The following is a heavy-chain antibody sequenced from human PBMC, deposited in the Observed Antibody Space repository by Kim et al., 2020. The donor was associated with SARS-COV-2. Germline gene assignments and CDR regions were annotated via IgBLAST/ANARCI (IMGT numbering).Heavy chain of an antibody. CDR1: GGSISSYY. CDR2: IYYSGST. J-gene: IGHJ6*02. CDR3: ARVPVYDYVWGSYRPPPYYYYYYGMDV. V-gene: IGHV4-59*13. Sequence: SETLSLTCTVSGGSISSYYWSWIRQPPGKGLEWIGYIYYSGSTNYNPSLKSRVTISVDTSKNQFSLKLSSVTAADTAVYYCARVPVYDYVWGSYRPPPYYYYYYGMDVWGQGTTVTVSS. D-gene: IGHD3-16*02.